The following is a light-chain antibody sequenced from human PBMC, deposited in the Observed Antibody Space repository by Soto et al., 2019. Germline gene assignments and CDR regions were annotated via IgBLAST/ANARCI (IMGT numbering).Light chain of an antibody. CDR2: GAS. CDR3: QQCNNWPPWT. J-gene: IGKJ1*01. V-gene: IGKV3-15*01. Sequence: EIVMTQSPATLSVSPGERATLSCRASQSVSSNLAWYQQKPGQAPRLLIYGASTRATGIPARFSGSGSGTEFTLTISSLQSEDFAVYYCQQCNNWPPWTFGQGTKV. CDR1: QSVSSN.